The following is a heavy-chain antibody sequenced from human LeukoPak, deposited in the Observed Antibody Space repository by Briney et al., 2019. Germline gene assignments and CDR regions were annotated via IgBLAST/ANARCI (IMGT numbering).Heavy chain of an antibody. D-gene: IGHD5-24*01. Sequence: PSETLSLTCTVSGGSISSYYWSWIRQPAGKGLEWIGRIYTSGSTNHNPSLKSRVTISVDKSKNQFSLKLSSVTAADTAVYYCAREGATTTRKPFDYWGQGTLVTVSS. CDR3: AREGATTTRKPFDY. J-gene: IGHJ4*02. CDR2: IYTSGST. V-gene: IGHV4-4*07. CDR1: GGSISSYY.